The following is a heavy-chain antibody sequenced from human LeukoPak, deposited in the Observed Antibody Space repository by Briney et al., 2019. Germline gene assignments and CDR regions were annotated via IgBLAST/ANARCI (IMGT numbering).Heavy chain of an antibody. CDR2: INPSGRTT. CDR3: ARGESSTKFGY. CDR1: GYTFTSYF. V-gene: IGHV1-46*01. Sequence: ASVKVSCKASGYTFTSYFIHWVRQAPGQGLEWMGIINPSGRTTSYAQKFQGRVTMTRDTSTSTVYMELSSLRPEDTAVYYCARGESSTKFGYWGQGTLVTVSS. J-gene: IGHJ4*02. D-gene: IGHD6-13*01.